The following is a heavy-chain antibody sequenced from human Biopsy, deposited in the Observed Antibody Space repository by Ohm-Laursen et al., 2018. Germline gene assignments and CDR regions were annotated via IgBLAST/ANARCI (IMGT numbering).Heavy chain of an antibody. V-gene: IGHV4-4*07. J-gene: IGHJ1*01. CDR3: ARSIDYGNSYFQY. D-gene: IGHD4/OR15-4a*01. CDR2: LYTTGST. Sequence: PSQTLSLTWTVSGGSIKSYYWNWIRQPAGGGLEYIGRLYTTGSTNYNPSLRSRVTMSADTSKNQFSLNLRSVTAADTAVYFCARSIDYGNSYFQYWGQGILVTVSS. CDR1: GGSIKSYY.